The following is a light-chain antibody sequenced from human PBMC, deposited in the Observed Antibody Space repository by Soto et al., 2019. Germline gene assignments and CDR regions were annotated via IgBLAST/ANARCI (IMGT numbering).Light chain of an antibody. CDR3: QQSYSTSIT. Sequence: IQMTHSPSSLAASVGGIVTSTVRASQSISSYLNWYQPKPGKAPKLLIYAASSLQSGVPSRFSGSGSGTDFTLTISSLQPEDFATYYCQQSYSTSITFGQGTRLEIK. CDR2: AAS. CDR1: QSISSY. J-gene: IGKJ5*01. V-gene: IGKV1-39*01.